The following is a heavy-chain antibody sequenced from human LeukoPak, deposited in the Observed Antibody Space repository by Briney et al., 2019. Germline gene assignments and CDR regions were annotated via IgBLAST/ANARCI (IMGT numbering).Heavy chain of an antibody. V-gene: IGHV3-23*01. CDR1: GFTFRRYA. J-gene: IGHJ4*02. CDR3: AIESFDY. CDR2: ISGSAGNT. Sequence: GGSLRLSCTASGFTFRRYAMSGVRQPRARGLEWVSGISGSAGNTYYADSVKGRFSISRDNSKNTLYLQMNSLRAEDTAVYYCAIESFDYWGQGTLVTVSS.